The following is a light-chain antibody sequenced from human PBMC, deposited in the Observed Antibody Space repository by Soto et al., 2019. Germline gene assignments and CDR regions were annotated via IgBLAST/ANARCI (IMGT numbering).Light chain of an antibody. CDR3: QHYNNWPPWT. CDR2: GAS. V-gene: IGKV3-15*01. CDR1: QSVSSN. J-gene: IGKJ1*01. Sequence: EIVMTQSPATLSVSPGERATLSCRASQSVSSNLAWYQQKPGQAPRLLIYGASIRATGIPARFSGSGSGTEFTLTISSLQSEDFAVYSCQHYNNWPPWTFGQGTKVEIK.